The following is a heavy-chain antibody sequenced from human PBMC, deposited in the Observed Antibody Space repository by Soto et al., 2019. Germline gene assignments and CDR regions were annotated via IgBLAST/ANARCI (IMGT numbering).Heavy chain of an antibody. CDR1: GHSFTNYY. Sequence: QVQLVQSGAEVKKPGASVIVSCKASGHSFTNYYIHWVRQAPGQGLEWMGIINPGGDITTYAQRFQGRVTMTRDTSTSTVYMELSSLRSEDTAVYFCAREGIRRNWNYAEFDYWGQGTLVTVSS. V-gene: IGHV1-46*01. CDR2: INPGGDIT. CDR3: AREGIRRNWNYAEFDY. J-gene: IGHJ4*02. D-gene: IGHD1-7*01.